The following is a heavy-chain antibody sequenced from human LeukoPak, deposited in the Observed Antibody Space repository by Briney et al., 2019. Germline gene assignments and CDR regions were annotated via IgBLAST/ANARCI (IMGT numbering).Heavy chain of an antibody. V-gene: IGHV3-23*01. CDR2: ISGSGGST. D-gene: IGHD6-19*01. Sequence: AGSLRLSCAASGFTFSSYGMSWVRQAPGKGLEWVSAISGSGGSTYYADSVKGRFTISRDNSKNTLYLQMNSLRAEDTAVYYCAKGRETWSIAVAVPLFGYWGQGTLVTVSS. J-gene: IGHJ4*02. CDR3: AKGRETWSIAVAVPLFGY. CDR1: GFTFSSYG.